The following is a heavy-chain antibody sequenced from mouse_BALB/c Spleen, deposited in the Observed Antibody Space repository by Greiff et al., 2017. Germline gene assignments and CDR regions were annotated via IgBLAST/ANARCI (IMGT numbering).Heavy chain of an antibody. CDR3: ARNWIGHTTATWVDY. J-gene: IGHJ4*01. CDR2: IWGGGST. Sequence: VHLVESGPGLVAPSQSLSITCTVSGFSLSRYSVHWVRQPPGKGLEWLGMIWGGGSTDYNSALKSRLSISKDNSKSQVFLKMNSLQTDDTAMYYCARNWIGHTTATWVDYWGQGTSVTVSS. CDR1: GFSLSRYS. D-gene: IGHD1-2*01. V-gene: IGHV2-6-4*01.